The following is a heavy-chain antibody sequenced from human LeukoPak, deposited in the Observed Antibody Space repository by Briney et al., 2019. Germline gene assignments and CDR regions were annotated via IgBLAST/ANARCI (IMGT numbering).Heavy chain of an antibody. D-gene: IGHD6-13*01. V-gene: IGHV3-21*01. Sequence: GGSLRLSCAASGFTFSSYSMNWVRQAPGKGLEWVSSISSSSSYIYYADSVKGRFTISRDNSKNTLYLQMNSLTVEDTAVYYCARSQSSSLIDYWGQGTLVTVSS. CDR3: ARSQSSSLIDY. CDR1: GFTFSSYS. J-gene: IGHJ4*02. CDR2: ISSSSSYI.